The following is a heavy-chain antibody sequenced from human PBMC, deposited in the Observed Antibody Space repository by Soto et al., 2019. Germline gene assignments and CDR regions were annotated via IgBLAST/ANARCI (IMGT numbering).Heavy chain of an antibody. CDR3: ARSGGSFNLDY. J-gene: IGHJ4*02. CDR2: IYNSGST. D-gene: IGHD1-26*01. CDR1: GGSISNYY. V-gene: IGHV4-4*07. Sequence: SETLSLTCTVSGGSISNYYRSWIRQPAGKGLEWIGRIYNSGSTKYNPSLKSRVTMSDDTSKNQFSLNLISVTAADTAVYYCARSGGSFNLDYWGLGTLVTVSS.